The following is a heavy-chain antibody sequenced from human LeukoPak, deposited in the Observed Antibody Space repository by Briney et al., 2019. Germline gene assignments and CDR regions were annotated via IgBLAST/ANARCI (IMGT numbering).Heavy chain of an antibody. Sequence: PGGSLRLSCAASGFTFSSYWMSWVRQAPGKGLEWLANIKQDGSEKYYVDSVKGRFTISRDNAKNSLYLQMNSLRAEDTAVYYCARGKVPAAMTWFDPWGQGTLVTVSS. J-gene: IGHJ5*02. CDR2: IKQDGSEK. D-gene: IGHD2-2*01. CDR1: GFTFSSYW. V-gene: IGHV3-7*01. CDR3: ARGKVPAAMTWFDP.